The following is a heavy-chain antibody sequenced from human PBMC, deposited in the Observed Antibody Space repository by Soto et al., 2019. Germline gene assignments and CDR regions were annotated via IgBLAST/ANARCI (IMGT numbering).Heavy chain of an antibody. CDR3: ARGQVSSGWYRGNWFDP. J-gene: IGHJ5*02. CDR1: GFNVTTNY. D-gene: IGHD6-19*01. Sequence: GGSLRLSCAVSGFNVTTNYVIWVRQAPGKALEWVSALYSGGNPYYADSLRGRLSVSSDASKNTVDLQIDSPTTDDTAVYYCARGQVSSGWYRGNWFDPWGRGTLVTVSS. V-gene: IGHV3-53*01. CDR2: LYSGGNP.